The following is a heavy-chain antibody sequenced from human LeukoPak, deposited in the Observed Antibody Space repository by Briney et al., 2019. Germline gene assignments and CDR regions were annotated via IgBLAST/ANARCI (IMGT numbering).Heavy chain of an antibody. J-gene: IGHJ4*02. D-gene: IGHD6-25*01. CDR3: ARGKLQRWDFDY. CDR1: GFTFSDHY. V-gene: IGHV3-72*01. Sequence: PGGSLRLFCAASGFTFSDHYMDWVRQAPGKGLEWVGRSRNKANSHTTVYAASVKGRFTISRDDSKNSLYLQMNSLQSEDTAVYYCARGKLQRWDFDYWGRGTLVTVSS. CDR2: SRNKANSHTT.